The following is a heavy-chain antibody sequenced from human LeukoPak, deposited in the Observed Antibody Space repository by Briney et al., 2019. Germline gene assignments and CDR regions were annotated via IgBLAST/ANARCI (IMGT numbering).Heavy chain of an antibody. CDR2: IYPGDSDT. J-gene: IGHJ4*02. Sequence: GESLKISCKGSGYSFTSYWIGWVCQMPGKGLEWMGIIYPGDSDTGYSPSFQGQVTISADKSISTAYLQWSSLKASDTAMYYCATPGGYYYDSSGYYGLDYWGQGTLVTVSS. CDR1: GYSFTSYW. D-gene: IGHD3-22*01. CDR3: ATPGGYYYDSSGYYGLDY. V-gene: IGHV5-51*01.